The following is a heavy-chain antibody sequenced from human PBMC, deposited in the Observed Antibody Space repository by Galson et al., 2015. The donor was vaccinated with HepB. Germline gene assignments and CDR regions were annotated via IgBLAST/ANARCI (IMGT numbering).Heavy chain of an antibody. Sequence: QSGAEVKKPGESLRISCKASGYTFTAYYISWVRQAPGQGLEWMGWINPNSGYTNYAQNFQGRVTMTRDTSISTAYMELSRLTSDDTAIYYCARKFRALENYYYYMEVWGEGTTVTVSS. D-gene: IGHD3-10*01. J-gene: IGHJ6*03. CDR2: INPNSGYT. V-gene: IGHV1-2*02. CDR1: GYTFTAYY. CDR3: ARKFRALENYYYYMEV.